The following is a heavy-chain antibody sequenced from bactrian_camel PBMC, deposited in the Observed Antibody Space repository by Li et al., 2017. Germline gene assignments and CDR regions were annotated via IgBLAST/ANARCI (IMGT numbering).Heavy chain of an antibody. CDR1: GYTYNRNC. Sequence: HVQLVESGGGSVQAGGSLRLSCAASGYTYNRNCMAWYRQAPGKERVLIATITSDDSTSYLDSVKGRFTISRNMPKNSEHTLYLQMANLRSDDTAMYYCAASCTQYVSFWGAGTQVTVS. CDR3: AASCTQYVSF. J-gene: IGHJ4*01. CDR2: ITSDDST. D-gene: IGHD6*01. V-gene: IGHV3S53*01.